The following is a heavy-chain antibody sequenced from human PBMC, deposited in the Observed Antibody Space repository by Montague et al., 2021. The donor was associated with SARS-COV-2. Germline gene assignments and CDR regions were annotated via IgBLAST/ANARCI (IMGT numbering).Heavy chain of an antibody. CDR3: TREGYQVLWSDYYYYGMDV. Sequence: CAISGDSVSSNTAAWNWIRQSPSRGLEWLGRTYYGSKWYYDYAVSVKSRMTISPDTSKNQFSLQLSSVTPADTAVYYCTREGYQVLWSDYYYYGMDVWGQGTTVTVSS. D-gene: IGHD2-2*01. CDR2: TYYGSKWYY. J-gene: IGHJ6*02. CDR1: GDSVSSNTAA. V-gene: IGHV6-1*01.